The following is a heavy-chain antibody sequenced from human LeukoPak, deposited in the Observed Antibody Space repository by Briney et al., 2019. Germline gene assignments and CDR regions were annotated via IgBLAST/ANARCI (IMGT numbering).Heavy chain of an antibody. Sequence: GGSLRLSCAASGFTFSDYSMNWVRQAPGKGLEWVASISGGASYIYYADSVKGRFTISRDNAKTSLYLQMNSLRAADTAVYYCARMAVATGADFDIWGQGTMVTVSS. J-gene: IGHJ3*02. CDR1: GFTFSDYS. CDR2: ISGGASYI. D-gene: IGHD5-12*01. CDR3: ARMAVATGADFDI. V-gene: IGHV3-21*01.